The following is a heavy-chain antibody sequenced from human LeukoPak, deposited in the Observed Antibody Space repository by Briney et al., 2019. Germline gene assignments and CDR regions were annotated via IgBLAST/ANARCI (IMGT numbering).Heavy chain of an antibody. CDR2: IIPIFGTA. D-gene: IGHD5-12*01. CDR1: GGTFSSYA. Sequence: SVKVSCKASGGTFSSYAISWVRQAPGQGLEWMGGIIPIFGTANYAQKFQGRVTMTEDTYTDTAYMELSSLRSEDTAVYYCATYSGYAAYWGQGTLVSVSS. CDR3: ATYSGYAAY. V-gene: IGHV1-69*06. J-gene: IGHJ4*02.